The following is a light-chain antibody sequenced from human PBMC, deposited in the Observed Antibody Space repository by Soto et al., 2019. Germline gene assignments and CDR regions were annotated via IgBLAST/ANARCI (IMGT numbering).Light chain of an antibody. V-gene: IGKV3-15*01. J-gene: IGKJ2*01. CDR3: QQFDSWPPIP. CDR1: QTISTH. CDR2: GAS. Sequence: EVELTQAPVTLSVSGGARATLSCRSSQTISTHLAWYQQKPGHAPRLLIYGASTRATAVPARFSGSGSGTDFTLTISRVQSEDAAVYYCQQFDSWPPIPFGQGTKLDIK.